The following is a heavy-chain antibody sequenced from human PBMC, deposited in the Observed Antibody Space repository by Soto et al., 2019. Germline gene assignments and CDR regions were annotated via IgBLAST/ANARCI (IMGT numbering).Heavy chain of an antibody. V-gene: IGHV3-21*01. CDR3: ARDGAVVRGVIGWLDP. CDR1: GFTFSSYS. CDR2: ISSSSSYI. D-gene: IGHD3-10*01. Sequence: SGGSLRLSCAASGFTFSSYSMNWVRQAPGKGLEWVSSISSSSSYIYYADSVKGRFTISRDNAKNSLYLQMNSLRAEDTAVYYCARDGAVVRGVIGWLDPWGQGTLVTVSS. J-gene: IGHJ5*02.